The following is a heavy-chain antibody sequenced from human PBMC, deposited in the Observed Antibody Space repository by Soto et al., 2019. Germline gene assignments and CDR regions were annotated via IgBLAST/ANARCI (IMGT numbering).Heavy chain of an antibody. V-gene: IGHV3-21*01. CDR3: ARESEDLTSNFGF. J-gene: IGHJ4*02. CDR1: GVTVCRYS. CDR2: ISSTTNYI. Sequence: HAGSMRIGSAASGVTVCRYSMNGVLKAPGKGLEWVSSISSTTNYIYYADSMKGRFTVSRDNAKNSVYLDMNSLSAEDTAVYYCARESEDLTSNFGFWGQ.